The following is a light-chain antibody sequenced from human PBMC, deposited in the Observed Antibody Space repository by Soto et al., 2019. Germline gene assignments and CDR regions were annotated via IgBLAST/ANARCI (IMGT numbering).Light chain of an antibody. CDR1: QTVGRHY. CDR3: HQYAYSPLP. CDR2: DAS. Sequence: EIVLTQSPGTLSLSPGESATLSCRASQTVGRHYLAWFQHKPGQAPRLLIYDASQRATGVPDRFSGSGSGTDFTLTVSILEPEDFAVFYCHQYAYSPLPFGGGTKVEIK. V-gene: IGKV3-20*01. J-gene: IGKJ4*01.